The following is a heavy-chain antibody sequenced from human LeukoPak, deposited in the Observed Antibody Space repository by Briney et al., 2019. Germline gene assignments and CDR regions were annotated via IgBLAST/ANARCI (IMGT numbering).Heavy chain of an antibody. CDR2: IYYSGST. CDR1: GVSISSGGYY. J-gene: IGHJ4*02. Sequence: SETLSLTCTVSGVSISSGGYYWSWIRQHPGKGLEWIGYIYYSGSTYYNPSLKSRVTISVDTSKNQFSLKLSSVTAADTAVYYCARGVLLWFGEPPGYFDYWGQGALVTVSS. CDR3: ARGVLLWFGEPPGYFDY. V-gene: IGHV4-31*03. D-gene: IGHD3-10*01.